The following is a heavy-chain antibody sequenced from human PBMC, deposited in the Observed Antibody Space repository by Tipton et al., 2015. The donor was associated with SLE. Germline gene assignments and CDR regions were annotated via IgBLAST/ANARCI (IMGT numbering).Heavy chain of an antibody. D-gene: IGHD1-26*01. CDR2: IRSKPKNYAT. V-gene: IGHV3-73*01. CDR3: AILLGAPI. Sequence: SLRLSCAASGFTFSDFGIHWVRQASGKGLEWVGRIRSKPKNYATDYAASVAGRFTFSRDDSKNTAYLQLDCLNIDDTAVYYCAILLGAPIWGRGTLVTVSS. CDR1: GFTFSDFG. J-gene: IGHJ4*02.